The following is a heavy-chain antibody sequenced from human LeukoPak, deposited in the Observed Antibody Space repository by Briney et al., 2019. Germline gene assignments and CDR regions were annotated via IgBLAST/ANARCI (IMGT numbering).Heavy chain of an antibody. D-gene: IGHD3-3*01. CDR1: GFTFSSYA. CDR2: ISYDGSNK. Sequence: PGGSLRLSCAASGFTFSSYAMHWVRQAPGKGLEWVAVISYDGSNKYYADSVKGRFTISRDNAKNSLYLQMNSLRAEDTAVYYCARVLSGYSFPSYFDYWGQGTLVTVSS. J-gene: IGHJ4*02. CDR3: ARVLSGYSFPSYFDY. V-gene: IGHV3-30*04.